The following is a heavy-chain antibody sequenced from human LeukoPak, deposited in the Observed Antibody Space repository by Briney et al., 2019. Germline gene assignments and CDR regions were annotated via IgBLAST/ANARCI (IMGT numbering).Heavy chain of an antibody. Sequence: PSETLSLTCAVYGGSFSGYYWSWIRQPPGKGLEWIGEINHSGSTNYNPSLKSRVTISVDTSKNQFYLKLSSVNAADTAVYYCAREGGLRYFDWLFDYFDYWGQGTLVTVSS. CDR1: GGSFSGYY. V-gene: IGHV4-34*01. CDR2: INHSGST. CDR3: AREGGLRYFDWLFDYFDY. J-gene: IGHJ4*02. D-gene: IGHD3-9*01.